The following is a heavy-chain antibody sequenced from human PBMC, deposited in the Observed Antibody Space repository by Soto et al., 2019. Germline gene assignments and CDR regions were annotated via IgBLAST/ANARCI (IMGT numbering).Heavy chain of an antibody. CDR2: ISAYNGNT. Sequence: GASVKVSCKASGYTFTSYGISWVRQAPGQGLEWMGWISAYNGNTNYAQKLQGRVTMTTDTSTSTAYMELRSLTSDDTAVYYCAREGTGYYYDSSGYYSREFTENYYYYYGLDVWGQGTTVTVSS. CDR1: GYTFTSYG. D-gene: IGHD3-22*01. CDR3: AREGTGYYYDSSGYYSREFTENYYYYYGLDV. J-gene: IGHJ6*02. V-gene: IGHV1-18*01.